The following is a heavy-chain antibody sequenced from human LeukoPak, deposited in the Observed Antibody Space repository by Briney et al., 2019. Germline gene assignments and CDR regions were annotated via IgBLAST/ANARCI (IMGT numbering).Heavy chain of an antibody. J-gene: IGHJ4*02. V-gene: IGHV3-30*02. D-gene: IGHD2-15*01. CDR3: AKDYCSGGSCYYFDY. CDR1: GFTFSSYG. CDR2: IRYDGSNK. Sequence: GGSLRLSCAASGFTFSSYGMHWVREAPGKGLEGVAFIRYDGSNKYYADYVKGRFTISRDNSKNTLYLQMNSLRAEDTAVYYCAKDYCSGGSCYYFDYWGQGTLVTVSS.